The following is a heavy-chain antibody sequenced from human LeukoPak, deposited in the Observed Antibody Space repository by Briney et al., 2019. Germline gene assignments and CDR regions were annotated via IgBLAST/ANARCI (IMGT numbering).Heavy chain of an antibody. Sequence: SETLSLTCAVYGGSFSGYYWSWIRQPPGKGLEWIGEINHSGSTNYNPSLKSRVTISVDTSKNQFSLKLSSVTAADTAVYYCARGRGDSSGYYYFDYWGQGTLVTVSP. CDR1: GGSFSGYY. CDR3: ARGRGDSSGYYYFDY. J-gene: IGHJ4*02. V-gene: IGHV4-34*01. D-gene: IGHD3-22*01. CDR2: INHSGST.